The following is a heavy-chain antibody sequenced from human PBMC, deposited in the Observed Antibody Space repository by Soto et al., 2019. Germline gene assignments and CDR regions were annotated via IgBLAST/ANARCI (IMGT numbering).Heavy chain of an antibody. CDR1: GGSIRSNDYF. CDR2: IYSNGGT. Sequence: LQLQESGPGVVKPSETLSLACSVSGGSIRSNDYFWGWVRQPPGKGLEWIASIYSNGGTYDSPSLKSRATVTIDTYKYPFFLSVRSVTAADKAVYYCASFLVGATARNDFDSWGHGNLVTISS. CDR3: ASFLVGATARNDFDS. V-gene: IGHV4-39*01. J-gene: IGHJ4*01. D-gene: IGHD2-8*02.